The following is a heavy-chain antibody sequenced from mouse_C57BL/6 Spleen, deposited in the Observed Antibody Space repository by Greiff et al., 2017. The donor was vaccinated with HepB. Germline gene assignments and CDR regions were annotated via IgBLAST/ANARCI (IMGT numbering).Heavy chain of an antibody. Sequence: VQLVESGAELARPGASVKLSCKASGYTFTSYGISWVKQRTGQGLEWIGEIYPRSGNTYYNEKFKGKATLTADKSSSTAYMELRSLTSEDSAVYFCARGGTGFAYWGQGTLVTVSA. V-gene: IGHV1-81*01. D-gene: IGHD3-3*01. J-gene: IGHJ3*01. CDR1: GYTFTSYG. CDR3: ARGGTGFAY. CDR2: IYPRSGNT.